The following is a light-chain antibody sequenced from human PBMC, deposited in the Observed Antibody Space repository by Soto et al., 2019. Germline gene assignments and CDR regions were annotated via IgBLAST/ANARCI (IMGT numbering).Light chain of an antibody. CDR2: AAS. V-gene: IGKV1-27*01. J-gene: IGKJ4*01. CDR1: QDINIY. Sequence: DIQMTQSPSSLPASVGDRVTITCRAGQDINIYLAWYQQKPGKVPKLLISAASTLQSGVPSRFSGSGSGTDFTLTISSLQPEDVATYYCQKYDDAPLTFGGGTKVEIK. CDR3: QKYDDAPLT.